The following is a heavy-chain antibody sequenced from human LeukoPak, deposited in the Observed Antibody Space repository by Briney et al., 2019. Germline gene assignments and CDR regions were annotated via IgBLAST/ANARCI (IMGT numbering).Heavy chain of an antibody. CDR1: GYTFTSYD. V-gene: IGHV1-8*01. Sequence: ASVKVSCMASGYTFTSYDINWVRQATGQGLEWMGWMNPNRGNTGYAQKFQGRVTMTRNTSISTAYMELSSLRSEDTAVYYCARAGVADFDYWGQGTLVTVSS. CDR3: ARAGVADFDY. CDR2: MNPNRGNT. D-gene: IGHD6-19*01. J-gene: IGHJ4*02.